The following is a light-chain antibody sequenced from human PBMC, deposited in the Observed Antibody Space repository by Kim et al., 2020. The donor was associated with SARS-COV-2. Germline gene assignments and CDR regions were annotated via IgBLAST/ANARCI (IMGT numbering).Light chain of an antibody. Sequence: GQTVNISWAGSRSNIGTDAATWYQQRPGTAPKLLIYNNSQRPSGVPDRFSGSKSGTSASLAISGLQSDDEADYYCATWDDSLNAWVFGGGTQLTVL. CDR2: NNS. V-gene: IGLV1-44*01. CDR3: ATWDDSLNAWV. J-gene: IGLJ3*02. CDR1: RSNIGTDA.